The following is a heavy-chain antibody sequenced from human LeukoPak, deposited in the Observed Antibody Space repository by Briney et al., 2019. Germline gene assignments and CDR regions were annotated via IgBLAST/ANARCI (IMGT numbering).Heavy chain of an antibody. D-gene: IGHD4/OR15-4a*01. J-gene: IGHJ3*02. V-gene: IGHV4-59*01. CDR1: GGSISSYY. Sequence: SSETLSLTCTVSGGSISSYYWSWIRQPPGKGLEWIGYIYYSGSTNYNPSLKSRVTISVDTSKNQFSLKLSSVTAADTAVYYCARHRLKDAFDIWGQGTMVTVSS. CDR2: IYYSGST. CDR3: ARHRLKDAFDI.